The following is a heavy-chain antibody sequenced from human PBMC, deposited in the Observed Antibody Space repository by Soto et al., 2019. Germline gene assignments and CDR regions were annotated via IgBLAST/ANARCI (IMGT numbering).Heavy chain of an antibody. D-gene: IGHD3-3*01. CDR3: ARAGDPRITIFGVVIGDYYYYYMDV. Sequence: SVKVFCKASGYTLPSYDINWVRQATGQGLEWMGWMNPHSGNTGYAQKFQGRVTMTRNTSISTVYSELSDLRSADPAVDYCARAGDPRITIFGVVIGDYYYYYMDVWGTGTTVTVSS. V-gene: IGHV1-8*01. CDR1: GYTLPSYD. CDR2: MNPHSGNT. J-gene: IGHJ6*03.